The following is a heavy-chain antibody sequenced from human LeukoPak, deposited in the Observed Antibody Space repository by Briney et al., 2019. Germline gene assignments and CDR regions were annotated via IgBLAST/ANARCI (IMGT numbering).Heavy chain of an antibody. J-gene: IGHJ4*02. CDR1: GVTFSSDA. V-gene: IGHV3-23*01. CDR2: ISVSGPST. CDR3: AKDKSSGTFDY. Sequence: GGSLRLSCAASGVTFSSDAMSWVRQAPGEGVEGVSAISVSGPSTYYSHSVHGPFTISTDNSKNPLYLQMNSLTAEDTAVYSCAKDKSSGTFDYWGQGTLVTVSS.